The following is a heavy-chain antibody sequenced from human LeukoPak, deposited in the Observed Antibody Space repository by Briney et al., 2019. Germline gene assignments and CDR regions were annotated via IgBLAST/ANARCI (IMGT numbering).Heavy chain of an antibody. D-gene: IGHD3-22*01. CDR2: INSGGGNT. V-gene: IGHV3-23*01. CDR3: AKDRIPSSGWKSDF. CDR1: GFTFGTYA. J-gene: IGHJ4*02. Sequence: GGSLRLSCAASGFTFGTYAMSWVRQAPGKGLEWVSAINSGGGNTYYADSVKGRFTISRDNSKNTLYLQMNSLRAEDTALYYCAKDRIPSSGWKSDFWGQGTLVTVSS.